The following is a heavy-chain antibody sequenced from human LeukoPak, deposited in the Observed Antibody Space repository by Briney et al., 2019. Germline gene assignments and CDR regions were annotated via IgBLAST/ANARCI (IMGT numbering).Heavy chain of an antibody. D-gene: IGHD2-21*02. CDR2: INPNSGGT. J-gene: IGHJ4*02. Sequence: ASVKVSCKASGYTFTGYYMHWVRQAPGQGLEWMGWINPNSGGTNYAQKFQGGVTMTRDTSISTAYMELSRLRSDDTAVYYCARVTQRIVVVTAIRASLGYWGQGTLVTVSS. V-gene: IGHV1-2*02. CDR3: ARVTQRIVVVTAIRASLGY. CDR1: GYTFTGYY.